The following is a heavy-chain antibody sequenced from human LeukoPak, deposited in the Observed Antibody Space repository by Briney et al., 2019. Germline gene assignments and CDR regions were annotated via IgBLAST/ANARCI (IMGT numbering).Heavy chain of an antibody. J-gene: IGHJ2*01. Sequence: GASLRLSCVASGFPFSDFDVHWVRQASGEGLEWVGRIKTRTESYDIAYDASVKGRFTISRDDSKNTAYLQMNSLRAEDTAVYYCAKGPRAYYYDSSGYYFSYWYFDLWGRGTLVTVSS. CDR3: AKGPRAYYYDSSGYYFSYWYFDL. V-gene: IGHV3-73*01. CDR2: IKTRTESYDI. CDR1: GFPFSDFD. D-gene: IGHD3-22*01.